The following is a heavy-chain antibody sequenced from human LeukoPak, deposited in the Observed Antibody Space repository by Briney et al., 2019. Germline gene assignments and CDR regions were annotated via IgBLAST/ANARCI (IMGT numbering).Heavy chain of an antibody. CDR1: GFTFSSYG. V-gene: IGHV3-33*01. D-gene: IGHD3-10*01. J-gene: IGHJ4*02. CDR2: IWYDGSNK. Sequence: GGSLRLSCAASGFTFSSYGMHWVRQAPGKGLEWVAVIWYDGSNKYYADSVKGRFTISRDNSKNTLYLQMNSLRAEDTAVYYCARDIGELEGYGDYVDYWGQGTLVTVSS. CDR3: ARDIGELEGYGDYVDY.